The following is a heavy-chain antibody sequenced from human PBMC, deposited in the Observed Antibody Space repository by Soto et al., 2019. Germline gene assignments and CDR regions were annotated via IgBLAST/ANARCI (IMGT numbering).Heavy chain of an antibody. CDR1: GFTFSSYG. CDR3: AKDRALAAMAQAFDY. J-gene: IGHJ4*02. D-gene: IGHD5-18*01. Sequence: GGSLRLSCAASGFTFSSYGMHWVRQAPGKGLEWVAVISYDGSNKYYADSVKGRFTISRDNSKNTLYLQMNSLRAEDTAVYYCAKDRALAAMAQAFDYWGQGTLVTVSS. V-gene: IGHV3-30*18. CDR2: ISYDGSNK.